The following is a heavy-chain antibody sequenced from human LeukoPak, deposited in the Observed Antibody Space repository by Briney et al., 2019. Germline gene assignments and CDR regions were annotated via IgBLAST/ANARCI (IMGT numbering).Heavy chain of an antibody. Sequence: ASVKVSCKASGYTFTSYGISWVRQAPGQGLEWMGWISTYNGNTNYAQKLQGRVTMTTDTSTSTAYMELRSLISDDAAAYYCARGDDYGDYWGLYWGQGTLVTVSS. CDR1: GYTFTSYG. D-gene: IGHD4-17*01. CDR3: ARGDDYGDYWGLY. V-gene: IGHV1-18*01. CDR2: ISTYNGNT. J-gene: IGHJ4*02.